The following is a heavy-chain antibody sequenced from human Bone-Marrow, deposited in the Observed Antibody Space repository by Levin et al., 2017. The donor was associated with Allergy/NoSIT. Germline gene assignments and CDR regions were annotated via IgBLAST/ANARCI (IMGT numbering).Heavy chain of an antibody. Sequence: GGSLRLSCAVSGFTVSNNYMSWVRQAPGAGLEWVSLIYSVGTTYCADSVKGRFTISRDNSRNTLYLQMNSLRAEDTAVYYCTGGPSGVRGWGQGTLVTVSS. CDR1: GFTVSNNY. V-gene: IGHV3-53*01. D-gene: IGHD3-16*01. CDR2: IYSVGTT. CDR3: TGGPSGVRG. J-gene: IGHJ4*02.